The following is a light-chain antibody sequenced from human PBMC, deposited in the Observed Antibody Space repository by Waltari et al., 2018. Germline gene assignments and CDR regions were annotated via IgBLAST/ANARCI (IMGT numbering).Light chain of an antibody. V-gene: IGKV3-20*01. CDR2: GAS. CDR1: QSVSRA. Sequence: ELVLTQSPGTLSLSLGERATVSCRASQSVSRALAWYQQKPGQAPRLLIYGASTRATGIPDRFSGSGSGTDFSLTISRLEPDDFAVYYCQHYLRLPVTFGQGTTLEI. CDR3: QHYLRLPVT. J-gene: IGKJ1*01.